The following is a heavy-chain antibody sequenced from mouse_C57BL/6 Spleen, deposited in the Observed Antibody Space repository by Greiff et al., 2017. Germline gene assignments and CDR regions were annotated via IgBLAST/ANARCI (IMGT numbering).Heavy chain of an antibody. CDR2: ISSGSSTI. CDR1: GFTFSDYG. V-gene: IGHV5-17*01. D-gene: IGHD1-1*01. Sequence: EVKLMESGGGLVKPGGSLKLSCAASGFTFSDYGMHWVRQAPEKGLEWVAYISSGSSTIYYADTVKGRFTISRDNAKNTLFLQMTSLRSEDTAMYYCAIITTVVARYFDVWGTGTTVTVSS. J-gene: IGHJ1*03. CDR3: AIITTVVARYFDV.